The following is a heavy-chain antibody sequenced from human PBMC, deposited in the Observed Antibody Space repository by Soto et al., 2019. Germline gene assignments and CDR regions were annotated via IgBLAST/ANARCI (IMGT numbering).Heavy chain of an antibody. V-gene: IGHV3-11*01. J-gene: IGHJ5*02. CDR2: ISSSGSTI. CDR1: GFTFSDYY. CDR3: ASMVREQLANWFDP. Sequence: PGGSLRLSCAASGFTFSDYYMSWIRQAPGKGLEWVSYISSSGSTIYYADSVKGRFTISRDNAKNSLYLQMNSLRAEDTAVYYCASMVREQLANWFDPWGQGTLVTVSS. D-gene: IGHD6-6*01.